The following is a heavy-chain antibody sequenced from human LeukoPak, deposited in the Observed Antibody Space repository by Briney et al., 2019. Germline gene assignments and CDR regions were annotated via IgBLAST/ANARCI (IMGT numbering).Heavy chain of an antibody. J-gene: IGHJ4*02. CDR3: AKGKSGYSGHTIFSY. CDR2: ISGSAGST. D-gene: IGHD5-12*01. CDR1: GFTFSSYA. Sequence: GGSLGLSCAASGFTFSSYAMSWVRQAPGKGLEWVSAISGSAGSTYYADSVKGRFTISRDNSKNTLSLQMNSLRVEDTAVYYYAKGKSGYSGHTIFSYWGQGTLVTVSS. V-gene: IGHV3-23*01.